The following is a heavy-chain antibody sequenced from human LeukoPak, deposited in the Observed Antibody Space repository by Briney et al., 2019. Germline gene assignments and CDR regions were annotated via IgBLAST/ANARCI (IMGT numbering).Heavy chain of an antibody. CDR1: GYTFTNNYG. D-gene: IGHD3-22*01. J-gene: IGHJ4*02. Sequence: ASVKVSCKASGYTFTNNYGITWVRQAAGQGLEWMGWISPYSGNTNYSQKLQGRVTMTTDTSTSTAYMELRSLRSDDTAVYYCARDWDTSGYYSTYWGQGTLVTVSS. CDR2: ISPYSGNT. V-gene: IGHV1-18*01. CDR3: ARDWDTSGYYSTY.